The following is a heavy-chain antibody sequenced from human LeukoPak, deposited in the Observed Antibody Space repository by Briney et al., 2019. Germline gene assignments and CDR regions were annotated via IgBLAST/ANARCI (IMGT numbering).Heavy chain of an antibody. J-gene: IGHJ4*02. CDR3: AVDYYGSGSYYY. D-gene: IGHD3-10*01. CDR1: RGSFSGYY. CDR2: INHSGST. Sequence: SETLSLTGAFYRGSFSGYYWSWLRQPPGKGLEWIGEINHSGSTNYNPSLKSRVTISVDTSKNQFSLKLSSVTAADTAVYYCAVDYYGSGSYYYWGQGTLVTVSS. V-gene: IGHV4-34*01.